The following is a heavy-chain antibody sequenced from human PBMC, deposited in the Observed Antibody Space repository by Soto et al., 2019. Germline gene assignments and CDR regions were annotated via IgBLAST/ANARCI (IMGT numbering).Heavy chain of an antibody. CDR3: ARASPHMVVVSPGHWFDP. CDR1: GGSISSGGYY. D-gene: IGHD2-15*01. CDR2: IYYSGST. V-gene: IGHV4-31*03. Sequence: QVQLQESGPGLVKPSQTLSLTCTVSGGSISSGGYYWSWIRQHPGKGLEWIGYIYYSGSTYYNPSLKSRVSISVDTSKNQFSLKLSSVTAADTAVYYCARASPHMVVVSPGHWFDPWGQGTLVTVSS. J-gene: IGHJ5*02.